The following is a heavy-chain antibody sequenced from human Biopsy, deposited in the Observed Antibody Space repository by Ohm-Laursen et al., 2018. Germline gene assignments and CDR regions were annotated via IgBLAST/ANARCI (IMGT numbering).Heavy chain of an antibody. J-gene: IGHJ4*02. CDR3: AGGSNDFGGLYFPR. Sequence: SQTLSLTCTVSGGSISNNNYYWGWIRQPPGKGLEWIGSIFYRGSTHYKPSLKSRVNISVDTSKNQFSLKLNSVTAADTAVYYCAGGSNDFGGLYFPRWGQGTLLTVSS. V-gene: IGHV4-39*07. CDR1: GGSISNNNYY. D-gene: IGHD4-23*01. CDR2: IFYRGST.